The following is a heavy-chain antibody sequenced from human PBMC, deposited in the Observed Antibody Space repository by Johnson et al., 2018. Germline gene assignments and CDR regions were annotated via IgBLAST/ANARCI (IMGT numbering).Heavy chain of an antibody. CDR1: GFTFSSYW. J-gene: IGHJ3*02. D-gene: IGHD5-18*01. V-gene: IGHV3-74*02. Sequence: VQLVQSGGGLVQPGRSLRLSCAASGFTFSSYWMHWVRQAPGKGLVWVSRINSDGSTTNYADFVKGRFTISRDKAKNTLYLQINSLRAEDTAVYYCANDGFSYGYPSDIWGQGTMVIVSS. CDR2: INSDGSTT. CDR3: ANDGFSYGYPSDI.